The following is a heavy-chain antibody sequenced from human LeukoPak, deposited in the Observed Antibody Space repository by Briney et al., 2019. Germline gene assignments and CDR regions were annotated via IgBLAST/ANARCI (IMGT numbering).Heavy chain of an antibody. Sequence: GGSLRLSCAASGFTFSNYWMSWVRQAPGKGLEWVANIKQDGSEKYYVDSVKGRFTISRDNAKNSLYLQMNSLRAEDTAVYYCARKEPSSSFFDYWGQGTLVTVSS. CDR2: IKQDGSEK. CDR1: GFTFSNYW. CDR3: ARKEPSSSFFDY. J-gene: IGHJ4*02. V-gene: IGHV3-7*01. D-gene: IGHD1-26*01.